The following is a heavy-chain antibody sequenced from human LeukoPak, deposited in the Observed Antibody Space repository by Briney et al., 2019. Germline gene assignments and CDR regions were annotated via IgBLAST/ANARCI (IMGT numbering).Heavy chain of an antibody. CDR2: INHSGST. CDR3: ARGSLRAAAPHY. D-gene: IGHD6-13*01. CDR1: GGSISSGASD. Sequence: PSETLSLTCSVSGGSISSGASDWGWIRQHPKRGLEWVGYINHSGSTYYNPSLGSRVTMSVDTSKNQFSLKLSSVTAADTAVYYCARGSLRAAAPHYWGQGTLVTVSS. J-gene: IGHJ4*02. V-gene: IGHV4-31*03.